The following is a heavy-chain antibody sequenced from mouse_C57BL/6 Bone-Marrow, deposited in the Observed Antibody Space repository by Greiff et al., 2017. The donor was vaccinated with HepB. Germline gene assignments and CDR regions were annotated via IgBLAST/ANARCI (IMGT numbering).Heavy chain of an antibody. CDR2: INYDGSST. Sequence: EVHLVESAGGLVQPGSSMKLSCTASGFTFSDYYMAWVRQVPEKGLEWVANINYDGSSTYYLDSLKSRFIISRDNAKNILYLQMSSLKSEDTATYYCARGDYGSSYPYFDYWGQGTTLTVSS. CDR3: ARGDYGSSYPYFDY. D-gene: IGHD1-1*01. CDR1: GFTFSDYY. J-gene: IGHJ2*01. V-gene: IGHV5-16*01.